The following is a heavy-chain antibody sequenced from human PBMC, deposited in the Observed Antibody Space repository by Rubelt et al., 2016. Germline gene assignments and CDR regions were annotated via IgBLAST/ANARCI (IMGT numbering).Heavy chain of an antibody. J-gene: IGHJ4*02. CDR1: GYTFTSHG. V-gene: IGHV1-18*01. CDR2: INAGNGNT. Sequence: QVQVVQSGTEVKKPGASVKVSCKASGYTFTSHGISWVRQAPVRGLEWMGWINAGNGNTKYSQKFQGRVTITREKAAGTAYRELSSLRSEDTAVYYGARGLNYGDYSDFWGQGTPVTVSS. CDR3: ARGLNYGDYSDF. D-gene: IGHD4-17*01.